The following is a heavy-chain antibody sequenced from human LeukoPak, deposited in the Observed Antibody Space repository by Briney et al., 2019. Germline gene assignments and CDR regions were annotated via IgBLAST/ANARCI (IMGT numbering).Heavy chain of an antibody. V-gene: IGHV3-23*01. CDR3: ARVGGPCDFWSGRPIDY. D-gene: IGHD3-3*01. CDR2: ISGSGGST. Sequence: PGGSLRLSCAASGFTFSDYYMSWVRQATGKGLEWVSAISGSGGSTYYADSVKGRFTISRDNSKNTLYLQMNSLRAEDTAVYYCARVGGPCDFWSGRPIDYWGQGTLVTVSS. CDR1: GFTFSDYY. J-gene: IGHJ4*02.